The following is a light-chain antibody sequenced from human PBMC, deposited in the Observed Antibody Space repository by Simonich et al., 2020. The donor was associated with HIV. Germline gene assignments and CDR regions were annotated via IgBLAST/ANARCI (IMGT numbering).Light chain of an antibody. CDR3: MQALQTPYT. Sequence: DIVMTQSPLSLPVPPGEPASISCRSSQSLLHSNGYNYLDWYLQKPGQSPQLLIYLNSKRASGVPDRFSGSGSGTDFTLKISRVEAEDVGVYYCMQALQTPYTFGQGTKLDFK. CDR2: LNS. V-gene: IGKV2-28*01. J-gene: IGKJ2*01. CDR1: QSLLHSNGYNY.